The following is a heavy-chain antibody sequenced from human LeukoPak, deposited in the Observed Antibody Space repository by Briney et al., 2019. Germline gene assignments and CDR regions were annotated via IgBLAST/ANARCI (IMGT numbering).Heavy chain of an antibody. CDR3: ARALYYDILTGYQSHSYYFDY. CDR2: IASTNRDI. D-gene: IGHD3-9*01. Sequence: VGCLRLSSAAPRVTFAGYTINWVRQGPGKRLDSGSSIASTNRDIYYADSVKGRFTISRDNAKNSLYLQMNSLRAEDTAVYFCARALYYDILTGYQSHSYYFDYWGQGTLVTVSS. J-gene: IGHJ4*02. CDR1: RVTFAGYT. V-gene: IGHV3-21*03.